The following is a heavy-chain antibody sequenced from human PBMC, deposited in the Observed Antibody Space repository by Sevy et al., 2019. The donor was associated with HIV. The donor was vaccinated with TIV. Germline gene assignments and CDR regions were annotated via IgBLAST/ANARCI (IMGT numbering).Heavy chain of an antibody. CDR3: ATQSWGIVVVPAAIVPGAFDI. CDR1: GYTLTELS. V-gene: IGHV1-24*01. CDR2: FDPEDGET. D-gene: IGHD2-2*02. J-gene: IGHJ3*02. Sequence: ASVKVSCKVSGYTLTELSMHWVRQAPGKGLEWMGGFDPEDGETIYAQKFQGRVTMTEDTSTDTAYMEERSLGSEDTAVYYCATQSWGIVVVPAAIVPGAFDIWGQGTMVTVSS.